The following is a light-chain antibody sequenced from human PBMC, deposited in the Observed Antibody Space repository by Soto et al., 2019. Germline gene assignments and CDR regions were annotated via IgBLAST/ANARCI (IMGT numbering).Light chain of an antibody. V-gene: IGLV2-14*01. CDR2: EVS. Sequence: QSALTQPASVSGSPGQSITISCTGTSSDIGAYNSVSWYQQHPGKAPKLMIYEVSNRPSGVSNRFSASKSGNPASLTISGIQAEDEADYYCSSRTTSNPYVFGTGTKVTVL. CDR3: SSRTTSNPYV. CDR1: SSDIGAYNS. J-gene: IGLJ1*01.